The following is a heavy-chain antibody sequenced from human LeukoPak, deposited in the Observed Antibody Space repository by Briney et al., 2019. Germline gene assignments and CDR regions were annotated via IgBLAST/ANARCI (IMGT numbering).Heavy chain of an antibody. CDR3: AKQGSGWDVDY. CDR1: GFTFISYA. Sequence: LAGGSLRLSCAASGFTFISYAMSWVRQAPGKGLDWVSAISGPGGSTYYADSVQGRFTISRDSSKNTLYLQMNSLRAEDTAVYYCAKQGSGWDVDYWGQGTLVTVSS. V-gene: IGHV3-23*01. CDR2: ISGPGGST. J-gene: IGHJ4*02. D-gene: IGHD6-19*01.